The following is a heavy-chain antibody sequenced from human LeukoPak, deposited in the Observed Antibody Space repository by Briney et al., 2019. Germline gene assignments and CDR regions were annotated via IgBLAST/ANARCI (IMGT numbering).Heavy chain of an antibody. D-gene: IGHD2-2*01. J-gene: IGHJ4*02. CDR2: ISGSGGST. CDR3: AKAPGAVVPAARDY. V-gene: IGHV3-23*01. Sequence: PGGSLRLSCAASGFTFSSYAMSWVRQAPGKGLEWVSAISGSGGSTCYADSVKGRFTISRDNSKNTLYLQMNSLRAEDTAVYYCAKAPGAVVPAARDYWGQGTLVTVSS. CDR1: GFTFSSYA.